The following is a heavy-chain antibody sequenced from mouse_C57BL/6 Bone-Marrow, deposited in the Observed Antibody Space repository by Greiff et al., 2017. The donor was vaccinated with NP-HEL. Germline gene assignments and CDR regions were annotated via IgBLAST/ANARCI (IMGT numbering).Heavy chain of an antibody. CDR3: AREGFMTTVGDV. V-gene: IGHV1-69*01. CDR1: GYTFTSYW. Sequence: QVQLQQPGAELVMPGASVKLSCKASGYTFTSYWMHWVKQRPGQGLGWIGEIDPSDSYTNYNQKFKGKSTLTVDKSSSTAYMQLSSLTSEDSAVYYGAREGFMTTVGDVWGTGTTVTVAS. J-gene: IGHJ1*03. CDR2: IDPSDSYT. D-gene: IGHD1-1*01.